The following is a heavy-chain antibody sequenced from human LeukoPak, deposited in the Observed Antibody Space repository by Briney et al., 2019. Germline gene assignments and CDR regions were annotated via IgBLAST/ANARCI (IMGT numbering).Heavy chain of an antibody. CDR2: FDPEDGET. CDR1: GYTLTELS. V-gene: IGHV1-24*01. D-gene: IGHD3-16*01. CDR3: ATDMITFGGVNDY. Sequence: GASVKVSCKDSGYTLTELSMHWVRQAPGKGLEWMGGFDPEDGETIYAQKFQSRVTMTEDTSTDTAYMELSSLRSEDTAVYYCATDMITFGGVNDYWGQGTLVTVSS. J-gene: IGHJ4*02.